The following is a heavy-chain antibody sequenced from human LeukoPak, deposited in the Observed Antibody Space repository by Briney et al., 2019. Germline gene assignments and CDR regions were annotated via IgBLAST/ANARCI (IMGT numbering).Heavy chain of an antibody. V-gene: IGHV3-30-3*01. CDR3: ARDQPGTYTLSST. D-gene: IGHD6-19*01. CDR2: ISFDGSDK. J-gene: IGHJ5*02. CDR1: GFTFSNYA. Sequence: PGGSLRLSCAASGFTFSNYAMHWVRQAPGKGLEWGAFISFDGSDKYYADSVKGRFTISRDNSKNTLYLQMNSLRAEDTAVYYCARDQPGTYTLSSTWGQGTLVTVSS.